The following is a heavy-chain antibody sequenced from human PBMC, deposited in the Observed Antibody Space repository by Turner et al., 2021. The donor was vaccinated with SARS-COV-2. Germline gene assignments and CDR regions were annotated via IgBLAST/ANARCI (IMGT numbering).Heavy chain of an antibody. J-gene: IGHJ6*02. D-gene: IGHD4-17*01. CDR1: GFTFCSYS. V-gene: IGHV3-21*01. Sequence: EVQLVESGGGLVTPGGSVSLLCAASGFTFCSYSMNWVRQAPGKGLEWVSSISSSSSYIDYADSVKGRFTISRDNAKNSLYLQMNSLRAEDTAVYYCARVDYGDYGWAGDNYGMDVWGQGTTVTVSS. CDR2: ISSSSSYI. CDR3: ARVDYGDYGWAGDNYGMDV.